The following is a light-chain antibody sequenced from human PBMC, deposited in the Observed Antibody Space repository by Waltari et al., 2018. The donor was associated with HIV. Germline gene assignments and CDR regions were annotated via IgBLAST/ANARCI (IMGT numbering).Light chain of an antibody. CDR1: SSDVGCFDY. J-gene: IGLJ2*01. CDR3: SSYNDANDVV. V-gene: IGLV2-8*01. CDR2: EVN. Sequence: SALAPPPSAVGSPGQSVPLVCPGTSSDVGCFDYFPAYHQPPPQAPKLILYEVNRLASGVPDRFSGSKSGNTASLTGSGLQPEDEGDYYCSSYNDANDVVFGGGTKLTVL.